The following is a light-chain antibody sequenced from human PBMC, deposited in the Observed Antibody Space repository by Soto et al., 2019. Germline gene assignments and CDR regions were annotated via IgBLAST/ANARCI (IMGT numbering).Light chain of an antibody. V-gene: IGKV3-15*01. CDR2: AAT. Sequence: MTQSPASLSVSPGERVTLSCRDSQCVRSKFAWYQQKPGQAPRLLIYAATTWATDLPARFSGSGSGSEFTLIISSLHSEVFAFYCWQQHSNWPITFGQGTRLEIK. CDR1: QCVRSK. J-gene: IGKJ5*01. CDR3: QQHSNWPIT.